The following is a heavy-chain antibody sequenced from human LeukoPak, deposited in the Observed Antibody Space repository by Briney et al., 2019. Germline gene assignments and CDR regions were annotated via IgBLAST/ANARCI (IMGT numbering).Heavy chain of an antibody. CDR2: IYYSGST. CDR3: ARDNSDYDYVWGSYRRFDY. D-gene: IGHD3-16*02. CDR1: GGSVRSGSYS. Sequence: KPSETLSLTCIVSGGSVRSGSYSWSWIRQPPGKGLEWIGYIYYSGSTNYNPSLKSRVTISVDTSNNQFSLKLSSVTAADTAVYYCARDNSDYDYVWGSYRRFDYWGQGTLVTVSS. J-gene: IGHJ4*02. V-gene: IGHV4-61*01.